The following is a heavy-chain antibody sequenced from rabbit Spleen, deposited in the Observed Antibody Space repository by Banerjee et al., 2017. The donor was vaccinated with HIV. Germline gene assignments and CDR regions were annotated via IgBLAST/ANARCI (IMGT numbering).Heavy chain of an antibody. J-gene: IGHJ3*01. CDR1: GVSFSYTAV. CDR3: ARDLVAVIGWNFSL. V-gene: IGHV1S40*01. Sequence: QSLEESGGDLVKPGASLTLTCTASGVSFSYTAVMCWVRQAPGKGLEWIACINTSHGDTVYANWAKGRFTISKTSSTTMTLQMTSMTAADTATYFCARDLVAVIGWNFSLWGQGTLVTVS. CDR2: INTSHGDT. D-gene: IGHD1-1*01.